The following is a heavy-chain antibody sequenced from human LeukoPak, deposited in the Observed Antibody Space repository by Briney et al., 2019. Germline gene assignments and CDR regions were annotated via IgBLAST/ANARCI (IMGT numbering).Heavy chain of an antibody. J-gene: IGHJ6*02. Sequence: SVKVSCKASGGTFSSYTINWVRQAPGQGLEWMGGIIPIFGTANYAQRFQGRVTMTEDTSTDTAYMELSSLRSEDTAVYYCATSAQVSLPLYYYGMDVWGQGTTVTVSS. CDR1: GGTFSSYT. CDR3: ATSAQVSLPLYYYGMDV. CDR2: IIPIFGTA. D-gene: IGHD1-14*01. V-gene: IGHV1-69*06.